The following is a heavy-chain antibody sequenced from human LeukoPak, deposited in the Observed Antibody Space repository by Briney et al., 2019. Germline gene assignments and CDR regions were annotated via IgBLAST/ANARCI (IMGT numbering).Heavy chain of an antibody. V-gene: IGHV3-21*01. Sequence: PRGSLRLSCAASGFTFSSYSMNWVRQAPGKGLEWVSSISSSSSYIYYADSVKGRFTISRDNAKNSLYLQMNSLRAEDTAVYYCARVVAYTHYYYMDVWGKGTTVTVSS. CDR1: GFTFSSYS. CDR3: ARVVAYTHYYYMDV. J-gene: IGHJ6*03. D-gene: IGHD2-2*01. CDR2: ISSSSSYI.